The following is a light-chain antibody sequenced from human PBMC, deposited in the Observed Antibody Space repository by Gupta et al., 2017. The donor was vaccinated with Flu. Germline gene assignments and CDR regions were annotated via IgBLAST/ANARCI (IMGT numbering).Light chain of an antibody. CDR3: QQRSNWPPIT. J-gene: IGKJ4*01. CDR1: QSVSSY. V-gene: IGKV3-11*01. CDR2: DAS. Sequence: ELATLSCRASQSVSSYLAWYQQKPGQAPRLLIYDASNRATGIPARFSGSGSGTDFTLPISSLEPEDFAVYYCQQRSNWPPITFGGGTKVEIK.